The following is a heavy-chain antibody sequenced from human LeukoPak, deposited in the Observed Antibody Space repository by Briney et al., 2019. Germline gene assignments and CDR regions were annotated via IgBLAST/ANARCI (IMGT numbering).Heavy chain of an antibody. V-gene: IGHV3-23*01. D-gene: IGHD3-16*01. CDR3: ASVGGPTNKRALPTY. CDR2: ISNSGDSA. J-gene: IGHJ4*02. CDR1: GFTFSSSG. Sequence: GGSLRLSCAASGFTFSSSGMSWVRQAPGKGLDWVAAISNSGDSAYYADSVKGQFTISRDNSKNTLYLQMNSLRAEDTAVYYCASVGGPTNKRALPTYWGQGTLVTVSS.